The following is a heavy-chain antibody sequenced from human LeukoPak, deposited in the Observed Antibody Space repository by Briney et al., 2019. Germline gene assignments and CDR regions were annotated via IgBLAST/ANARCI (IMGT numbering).Heavy chain of an antibody. CDR1: GFTFSSYA. J-gene: IGHJ4*02. V-gene: IGHV3-23*01. CDR2: ISGSGGST. D-gene: IGHD3-22*01. Sequence: GGSLRLSCAASGFTFSSYAMSWVRQAPGKGLEWVSAISGSGGSTYYADSVKGRFTISRDNAKNSLYLQMNSLRAEDTAVYYCAREIYDSSGYYYDAGPFDYWGQGTLVTVSS. CDR3: AREIYDSSGYYYDAGPFDY.